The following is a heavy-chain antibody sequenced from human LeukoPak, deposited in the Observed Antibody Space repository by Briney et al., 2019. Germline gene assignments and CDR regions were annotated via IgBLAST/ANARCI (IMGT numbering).Heavy chain of an antibody. D-gene: IGHD1-26*01. V-gene: IGHV3-11*01. CDR3: ATYSGVHHKTFDD. CDR2: LSSDGLLI. Sequence: PGGSLRLSCEASGFTLSVYYMSWIRQAPRKGLGWISYLSSDGLLIYYGGSVKGRFTISRDNAKNSLYLQMNSLRAEDTALYYCATYSGVHHKTFDDWGQGTLVTVSS. CDR1: GFTLSVYY. J-gene: IGHJ4*02.